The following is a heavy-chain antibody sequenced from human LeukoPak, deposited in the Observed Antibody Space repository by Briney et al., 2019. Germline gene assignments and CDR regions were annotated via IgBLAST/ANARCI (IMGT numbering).Heavy chain of an antibody. D-gene: IGHD6-6*01. Sequence: KPSETLSLTCAVYGGSFSGYYWSWIRQPPGKGLEWIGEINRSGSTNYNPSLKSRVTISVDTSKNQFSLKLSSVTAADTAVYYCARGAGSLFDYWGQGTLVTVSS. CDR1: GGSFSGYY. J-gene: IGHJ4*02. CDR3: ARGAGSLFDY. CDR2: INRSGST. V-gene: IGHV4-34*01.